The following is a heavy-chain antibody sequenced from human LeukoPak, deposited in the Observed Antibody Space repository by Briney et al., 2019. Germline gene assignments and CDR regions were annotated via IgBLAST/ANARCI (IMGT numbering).Heavy chain of an antibody. J-gene: IGHJ6*03. CDR1: GFTFDDYG. CDR2: INWNGGST. D-gene: IGHD3-10*01. V-gene: IGHV3-20*04. CDR3: ARESGSGIYYYYYMDV. Sequence: GGSLRLSCAASGFTFDDYGMSWVRQAPGKGLEWVSGINWNGGSTGYADSVKGRFTISRDNAKNSLYLQMNSLRAEDTALYYCARESGSGIYYYYYMDVWGKGTTVTVSS.